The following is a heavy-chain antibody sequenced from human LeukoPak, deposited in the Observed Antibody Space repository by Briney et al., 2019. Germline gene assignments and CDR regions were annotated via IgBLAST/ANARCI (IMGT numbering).Heavy chain of an antibody. Sequence: GGSLRLSCAASGFTFRNFAIYWVRQAPGKGLEWVAVISYDGYNKDYGDFVKGRFTISRDNSKNTVYLQMNSLSAADTAVYYCVRNSQGIAAANNWLDPWGQGTLVTVSS. CDR2: ISYDGYNK. J-gene: IGHJ5*02. D-gene: IGHD6-13*01. V-gene: IGHV3-30*04. CDR3: VRNSQGIAAANNWLDP. CDR1: GFTFRNFA.